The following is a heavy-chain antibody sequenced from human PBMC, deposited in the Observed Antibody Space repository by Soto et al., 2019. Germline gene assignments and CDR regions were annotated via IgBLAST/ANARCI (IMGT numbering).Heavy chain of an antibody. Sequence: GGSLRLSCAASGFTFSSYAMSWVRQAPGKGLEWVSAISGSVGSTYYADSVKGRFTISRGNSTNTLYLQVNSLRGEDTAVYYCANSVQAAAYIDYWGQGTLVTGSS. D-gene: IGHD6-13*01. J-gene: IGHJ4*02. CDR2: ISGSVGST. V-gene: IGHV3-23*01. CDR3: ANSVQAAAYIDY. CDR1: GFTFSSYA.